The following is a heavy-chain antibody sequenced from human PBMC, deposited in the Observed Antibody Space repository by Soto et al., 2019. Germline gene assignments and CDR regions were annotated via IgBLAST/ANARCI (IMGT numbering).Heavy chain of an antibody. J-gene: IGHJ4*02. CDR3: ARIESSGSYYVHYFDY. V-gene: IGHV1-18*01. Sequence: QVQLVQSGAEVKKPGASVKVSCKASGYTFTSYGLTWVRQAPGQGLEWMGWISAYNGNTNYAQNLQGRVTMTTDTSTSTAYMELRSLRSDDTAVYYCARIESSGSYYVHYFDYWGQETLVTVSS. D-gene: IGHD1-26*01. CDR2: ISAYNGNT. CDR1: GYTFTSYG.